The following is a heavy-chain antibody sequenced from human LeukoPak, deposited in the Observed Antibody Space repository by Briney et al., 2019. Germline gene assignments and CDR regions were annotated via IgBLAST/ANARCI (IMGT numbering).Heavy chain of an antibody. Sequence: GASVKVSCKASGYTFTGYYMHWVRQAPGQGLEWMGWMNPNSGNTGYAQKFQGRVTMTRNTSISTAYMELSSLRSEDTAVYYCARGRLQPYGYMDVWGKGTTVTVSS. D-gene: IGHD5-24*01. V-gene: IGHV1-8*02. CDR3: ARGRLQPYGYMDV. CDR2: MNPNSGNT. J-gene: IGHJ6*03. CDR1: GYTFTGYY.